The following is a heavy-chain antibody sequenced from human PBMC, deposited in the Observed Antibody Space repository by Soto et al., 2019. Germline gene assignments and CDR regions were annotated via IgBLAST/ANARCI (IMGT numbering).Heavy chain of an antibody. J-gene: IGHJ4*02. Sequence: SETLSLTCAVYGGSFSGYYWSWIRQPPGKGLEWIGEINHSGSTNYNPSLKSRVTISVDTSKNQFSLKLSSVTAADTAVYYCARGSVNWGQGTLVTVSS. CDR3: ARGSVN. V-gene: IGHV4-34*01. CDR1: GGSFSGYY. CDR2: INHSGST.